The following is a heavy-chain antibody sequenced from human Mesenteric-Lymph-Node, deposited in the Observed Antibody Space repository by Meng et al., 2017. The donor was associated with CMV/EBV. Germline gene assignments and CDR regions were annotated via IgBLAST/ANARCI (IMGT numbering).Heavy chain of an antibody. CDR2: IYYGGST. Sequence: SETLSLTCTVSGGSISSYYWSWIRQPPGKGLEWMGYIYYGGSTNYNPSLKSRVTISVDTSKNQFSLNLSSVTAADTAVYYCASGGSWRVLFNYWGQGTLVTVSS. D-gene: IGHD3-16*01. CDR3: ASGGSWRVLFNY. J-gene: IGHJ4*02. V-gene: IGHV4-59*01. CDR1: GGSISSYY.